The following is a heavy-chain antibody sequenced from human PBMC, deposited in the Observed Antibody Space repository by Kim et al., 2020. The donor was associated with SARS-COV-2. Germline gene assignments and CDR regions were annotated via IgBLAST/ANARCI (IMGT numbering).Heavy chain of an antibody. Sequence: GESLKISCKGSGYSFTSYWISWVRQMPGKGLEWMGRIDPSDSYTNYSPSFQGHVTISADKSISTAYLQWSSLKASDTAMYYCAIIRRIQLWLHDYYYYGMDVWGQGTTVTVSS. CDR2: IDPSDSYT. J-gene: IGHJ6*02. D-gene: IGHD5-18*01. CDR1: GYSFTSYW. V-gene: IGHV5-10-1*01. CDR3: AIIRRIQLWLHDYYYYGMDV.